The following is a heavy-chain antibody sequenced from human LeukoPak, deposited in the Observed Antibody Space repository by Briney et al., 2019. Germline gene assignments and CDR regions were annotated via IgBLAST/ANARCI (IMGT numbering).Heavy chain of an antibody. V-gene: IGHV6-1*01. CDR2: TYYRSKWYN. Sequence: SQTLSLTCAISGDSVSSNSAAWNWIRQSPSRGLEWLGGTYYRSKWYNDYAVSVKSRITINPDTSKNQFSLQLNSVTPEDTAVYYCARENAYYDILTGYYFDKYYFDYWGQGTLVTVSS. D-gene: IGHD3-9*01. CDR1: GDSVSSNSAA. J-gene: IGHJ4*02. CDR3: ARENAYYDILTGYYFDKYYFDY.